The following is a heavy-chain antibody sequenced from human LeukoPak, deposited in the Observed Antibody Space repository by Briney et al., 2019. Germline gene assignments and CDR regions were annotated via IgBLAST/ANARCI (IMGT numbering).Heavy chain of an antibody. CDR3: ARQNTPHGSFDY. CDR1: GFTFSSYD. V-gene: IGHV3-13*01. Sequence: PGGSLRLSCAASGFTFSSYDMHWVRQATGKGLEWVSAIGAAANTFYSGSVKGRFTISRENAKNSLYLLMTSLRAEDTAVYYCARQNTPHGSFDYWGQGILVTVSS. CDR2: IGAAANT. J-gene: IGHJ4*02. D-gene: IGHD1-26*01.